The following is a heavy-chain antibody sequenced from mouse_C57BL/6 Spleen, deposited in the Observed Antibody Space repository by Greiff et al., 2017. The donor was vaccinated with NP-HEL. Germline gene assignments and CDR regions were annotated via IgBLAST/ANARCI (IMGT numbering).Heavy chain of an antibody. J-gene: IGHJ3*01. Sequence: VQLQQSGAELMKPGASVKLSCKATGYTFTGYWIEWVKQRPGHGLEWIGEILPGSGSTNYNEKFKGKATFTADTSSNTAYMQLSSLTTEDSAIEYCERRDYYGSSYTWFAYWGQRTLVTVSA. CDR3: ERRDYYGSSYTWFAY. V-gene: IGHV1-9*01. D-gene: IGHD1-1*01. CDR2: ILPGSGST. CDR1: GYTFTGYW.